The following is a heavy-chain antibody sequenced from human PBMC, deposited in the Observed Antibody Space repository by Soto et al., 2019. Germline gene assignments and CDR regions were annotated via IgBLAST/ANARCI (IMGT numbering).Heavy chain of an antibody. CDR1: GFTFSSYS. V-gene: IGHV3-48*01. Sequence: GGSLRLSCAASGFTFSSYSMNWVRQAPGKGLEWVSYISSSSSTIYYADSVKGRFTISRDNAKNSLYLQMNSLRAEDTAVYYCAREGYYGSGSYLSYYYYYMDVWGKGTTVTVSS. J-gene: IGHJ6*03. D-gene: IGHD3-10*01. CDR2: ISSSSSTI. CDR3: AREGYYGSGSYLSYYYYYMDV.